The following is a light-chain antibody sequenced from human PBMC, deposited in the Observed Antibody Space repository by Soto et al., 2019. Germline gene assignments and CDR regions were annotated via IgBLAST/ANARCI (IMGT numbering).Light chain of an antibody. CDR3: SSKRDSSTLFV. CDR2: EVS. J-gene: IGLJ1*01. Sequence: QSVLTQPASVSGSPGQSITISCTGTSSDVGAYTSVSWYRQHPGKAPKLMIYEVSNRPSGVSNRFSGSKSGNTASLTISGLQAEDEADYYCSSKRDSSTLFVFGTGTKLTVL. CDR1: SSDVGAYTS. V-gene: IGLV2-14*01.